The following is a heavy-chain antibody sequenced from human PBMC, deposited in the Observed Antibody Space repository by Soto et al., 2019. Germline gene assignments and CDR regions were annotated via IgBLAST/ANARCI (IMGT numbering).Heavy chain of an antibody. J-gene: IGHJ4*02. Sequence: QVQLVQSGGEVQKPGASVKVSCKASGYTFTSYVINWLRQAPGQGLEWMGWISPYNGNTNYGQKLQGRVTMTTDTSTRIAYMELRSLRSDDTAVYYCAREGGVWGSFRYFDYWGQGTLVTVSS. V-gene: IGHV1-18*04. CDR2: ISPYNGNT. D-gene: IGHD3-16*02. CDR3: AREGGVWGSFRYFDY. CDR1: GYTFTSYV.